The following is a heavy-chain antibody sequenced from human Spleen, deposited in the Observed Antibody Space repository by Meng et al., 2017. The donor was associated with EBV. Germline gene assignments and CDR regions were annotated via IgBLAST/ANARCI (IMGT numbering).Heavy chain of an antibody. D-gene: IGHD2/OR15-2a*01. Sequence: QGQLGHPGAEGKAPWASVKISCQTSGYTFTSYEINWVRQAPGQGLEWMGWFSPNTGNTGFGQKFQGRVTMSRSTSTKTVYLELGSLTFEDTAIYYCSTSQFDYWGQGTLVTVSS. J-gene: IGHJ4*02. V-gene: IGHV1-8*01. CDR1: GYTFTSYE. CDR2: FSPNTGNT. CDR3: STSQFDY.